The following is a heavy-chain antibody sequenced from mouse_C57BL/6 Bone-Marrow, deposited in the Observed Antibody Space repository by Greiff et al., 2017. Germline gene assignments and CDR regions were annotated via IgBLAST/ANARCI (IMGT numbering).Heavy chain of an antibody. Sequence: EVKVEESGGGLVKPGGSLKLSCAASGFTFSSYAMSWVRQTPEKRLEWVATISDGGSYTYYPDNVKGRFTISRDNAKNNLYLQMSHLKSEDTAMYYCARDRGIYLMDYWGQGTTLTVSS. J-gene: IGHJ2*01. V-gene: IGHV5-4*01. D-gene: IGHD1-1*01. CDR3: ARDRGIYLMDY. CDR1: GFTFSSYA. CDR2: ISDGGSYT.